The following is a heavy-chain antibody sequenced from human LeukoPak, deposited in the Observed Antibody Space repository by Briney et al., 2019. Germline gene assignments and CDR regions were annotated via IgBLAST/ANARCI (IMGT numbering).Heavy chain of an antibody. Sequence: GGSLRLSCAASGFTFSSYGMHWVRQAPGKGLEWVAVISYDGSNKYYADSVKGRFTISRDNSKNTLYLQMNSLRAEDMAFYYCAKVYYYDSSGYYYDYWGQGTLVTVSS. J-gene: IGHJ4*02. D-gene: IGHD3-22*01. V-gene: IGHV3-30*18. CDR2: ISYDGSNK. CDR1: GFTFSSYG. CDR3: AKVYYYDSSGYYYDY.